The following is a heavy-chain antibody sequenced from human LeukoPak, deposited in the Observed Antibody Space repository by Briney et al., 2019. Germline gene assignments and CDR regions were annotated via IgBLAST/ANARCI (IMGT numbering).Heavy chain of an antibody. Sequence: PGRSLRLSCAASGFTFSSYGMHWVRQAPGKGLEWVAVIWYDGSNKYYTDSVKGRFTISRDNSKNTLYLQMNSLRAEDTAVYYCARGRSSSLDYWGQGTPVTVSS. J-gene: IGHJ4*02. D-gene: IGHD2-2*01. CDR2: IWYDGSNK. CDR1: GFTFSSYG. V-gene: IGHV3-33*01. CDR3: ARGRSSSLDY.